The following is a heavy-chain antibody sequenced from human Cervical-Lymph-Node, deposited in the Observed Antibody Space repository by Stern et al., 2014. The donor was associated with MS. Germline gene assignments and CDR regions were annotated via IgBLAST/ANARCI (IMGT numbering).Heavy chain of an antibody. CDR1: GGTFSNYA. Sequence: VQLVQSGAEVKKPGSSVKVSCKASGGTFSNYAISWVRQAPGQGLEWMGGVLPIFGTANYAQKFQGRVTITADESTSTAYMELSSLRSEDTAVYYYARGGGYSSSPEPWVYWGQGTLVTVSS. D-gene: IGHD6-6*01. J-gene: IGHJ4*02. V-gene: IGHV1-69*01. CDR3: ARGGGYSSSPEPWVY. CDR2: VLPIFGTA.